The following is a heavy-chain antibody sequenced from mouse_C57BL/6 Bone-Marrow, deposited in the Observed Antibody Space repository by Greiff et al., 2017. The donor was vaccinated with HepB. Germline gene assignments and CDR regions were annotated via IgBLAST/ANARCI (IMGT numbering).Heavy chain of an antibody. J-gene: IGHJ4*01. Sequence: QVQLQQPGAELVRPGSSVKLSCKASGYTFPSYWMEWVQQRPGQGLEWIGNIYPSDSETNYNQKFNDKAPLTVDKSSSTAYMQLSSRTAEDSAVYYGALKGAMDYWGQGTSVTVSS. CDR2: IYPSDSET. D-gene: IGHD1-3*01. V-gene: IGHV1-61*01. CDR1: GYTFPSYW. CDR3: ALKGAMDY.